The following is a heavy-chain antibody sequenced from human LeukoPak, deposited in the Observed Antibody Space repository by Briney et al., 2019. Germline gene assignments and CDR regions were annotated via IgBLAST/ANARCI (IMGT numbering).Heavy chain of an antibody. V-gene: IGHV3-7*01. J-gene: IGHJ6*03. CDR3: ARNSNRYMDV. D-gene: IGHD2/OR15-2a*01. CDR2: IKKDGSEK. CDR1: GFTFSRYW. Sequence: GGSLRLSCAASGFTFSRYWMSWVRQAPGKGLEWVANIKKDGSEKYYVDSVKGRFTVSRDNAKNSLYLQMNSLRAEDTAVYYCARNSNRYMDVWGKGTTVTVSS.